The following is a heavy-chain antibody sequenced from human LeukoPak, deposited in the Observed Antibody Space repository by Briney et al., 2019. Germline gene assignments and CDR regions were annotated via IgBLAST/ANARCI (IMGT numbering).Heavy chain of an antibody. J-gene: IGHJ4*02. CDR3: ARDLGGATGDY. CDR2: INPSGGST. Sequence: ASVKVSCKASGYTFTSYYMHWVRQAPGQGLEWMGIINPSGGSTSYAQKFQGRVTMTRDTSTSTVYMELGSLRSEDTAVYYCARDLGGATGDYWGQGTLVTVSS. CDR1: GYTFTSYY. V-gene: IGHV1-46*01. D-gene: IGHD1-26*01.